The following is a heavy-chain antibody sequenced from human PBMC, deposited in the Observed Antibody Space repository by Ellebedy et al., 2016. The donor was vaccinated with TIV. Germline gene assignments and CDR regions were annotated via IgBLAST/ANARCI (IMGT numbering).Heavy chain of an antibody. CDR2: IHYTGST. D-gene: IGHD3/OR15-3a*01. J-gene: IGHJ4*02. V-gene: IGHV4-59*01. CDR3: ARIGLSGDFWSFFDF. CDR1: DGSTNLYY. Sequence: SETLSLTCTVADGSTNLYYWSWIRQPPGEGLEWIGLIHYTGSTSYNPSLKSRITISGDTPTGHFSLKLTSVTAADTAVYLCARIGLSGDFWSFFDFWGQGALVIVSS.